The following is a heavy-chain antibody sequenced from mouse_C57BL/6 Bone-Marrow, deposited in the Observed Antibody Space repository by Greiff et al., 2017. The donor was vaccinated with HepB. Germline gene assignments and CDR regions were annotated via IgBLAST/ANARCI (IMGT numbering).Heavy chain of an antibody. CDR2: ISSGSSTI. CDR1: GFTFSDYG. D-gene: IGHD2-9*01. CDR3: ATPSYYGFDGAWFAY. J-gene: IGHJ3*01. V-gene: IGHV5-17*01. Sequence: EVKVVESGGGLVKPGGSLKLSCAASGFTFSDYGMHWVRQAPEKGLEWVAYISSGSSTIYYADTVKGRFTISRDNAKNTLFLQMTSLRSEDTAMYYCATPSYYGFDGAWFAYWGQGTLVTVSA.